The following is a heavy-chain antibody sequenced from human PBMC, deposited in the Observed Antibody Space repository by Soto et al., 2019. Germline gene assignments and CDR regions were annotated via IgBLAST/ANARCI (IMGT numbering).Heavy chain of an antibody. CDR3: ARANINRGYSYGLAY. J-gene: IGHJ4*02. Sequence: GASVKVSCKASGYTFTGYYMHWVRQAPGQGLEWMGWINPNSGGTNYAQKFQGRVTMTRDTSISTAYMELSRLRSDDTAVYYCARANINRGYSYGLAYWGQGTLVTVSS. D-gene: IGHD5-18*01. CDR2: INPNSGGT. CDR1: GYTFTGYY. V-gene: IGHV1-2*02.